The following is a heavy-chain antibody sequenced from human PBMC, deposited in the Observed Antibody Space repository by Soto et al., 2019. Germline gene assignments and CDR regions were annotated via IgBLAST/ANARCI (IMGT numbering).Heavy chain of an antibody. D-gene: IGHD1-7*01. Sequence: PGGSLRLSCAASGVTFSVYTLNWVRQAPGKGLEWVSCISSSSSHIYYADSVKGRFSISRDNAKNSLYLQMNSLRAEDTAVYYCERGAISGTDNYFDPWGQGTMVTVSS. J-gene: IGHJ5*02. CDR2: ISSSSSHI. V-gene: IGHV3-21*06. CDR3: ERGAISGTDNYFDP. CDR1: GVTFSVYT.